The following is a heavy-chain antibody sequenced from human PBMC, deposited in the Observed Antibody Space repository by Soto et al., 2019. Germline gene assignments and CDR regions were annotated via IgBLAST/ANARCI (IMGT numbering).Heavy chain of an antibody. CDR1: GGSFSGYN. D-gene: IGHD5-18*01. CDR2: SNHVGST. CDR3: ARVLRAGVTTD. J-gene: IGHJ4*02. Sequence: QVQLQQWGAGLLKPSETLSLTCAVYGGSFSGYNWSWIRQPPGKGLEWIGESNHVGSTNYNPSLKSRVTMSVDPSKNQFSLRLTSVTAADTAVYYCARVLRAGVTTDWGQGTLVIVSS. V-gene: IGHV4-34*01.